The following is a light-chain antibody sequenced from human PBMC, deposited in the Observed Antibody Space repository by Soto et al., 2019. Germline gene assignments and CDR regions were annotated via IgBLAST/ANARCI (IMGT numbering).Light chain of an antibody. CDR2: SIN. CDR1: TGAVTSGYY. J-gene: IGLJ3*02. V-gene: IGLV7-43*01. Sequence: QAVVTQEPSLTVSPGETVTLTCASSTGAVTSGYYPNWFQQKPGQAPRPLIYSINNKHSWTPARFSGSLLGDKAALTLSGVQPEDEAEYYCLLYYDGAQVFGGGPKVTAL. CDR3: LLYYDGAQV.